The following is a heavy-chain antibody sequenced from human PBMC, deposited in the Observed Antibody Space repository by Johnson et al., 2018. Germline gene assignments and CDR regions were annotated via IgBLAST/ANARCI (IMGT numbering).Heavy chain of an antibody. J-gene: IGHJ3*02. Sequence: EVRLVETGGGLGQPGGSLRLSCVTSGFPFSHYAMSWVRQSPEKGLEWVSTVGGGGTERDAAASVTGRFTISRDDSKSTLYMQMNNLRVEDTAIYYCAKDFVNANGVFDPFYIWGQGTVVTISS. D-gene: IGHD6-6*01. V-gene: IGHV3-23*04. CDR2: VGGGGTER. CDR3: AKDFVNANGVFDPFYI. CDR1: GFPFSHYA.